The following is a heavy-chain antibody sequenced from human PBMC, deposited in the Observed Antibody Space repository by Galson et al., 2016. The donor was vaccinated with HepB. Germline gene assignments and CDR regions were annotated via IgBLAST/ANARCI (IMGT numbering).Heavy chain of an antibody. CDR2: IRSAGDIT. D-gene: IGHD3-22*01. CDR1: GFAFDRRA. Sequence: SLRLSCAASGFAFDRRALSWVRQAPGKRLEWVSVIRSAGDITYYADSVKGRFPISRDNSKNTLYLQMDSLRAEDTAIYYCALPNWITTIAVGWFDSWGQGTRVTVSS. CDR3: ALPNWITTIAVGWFDS. J-gene: IGHJ5*01. V-gene: IGHV3-23*01.